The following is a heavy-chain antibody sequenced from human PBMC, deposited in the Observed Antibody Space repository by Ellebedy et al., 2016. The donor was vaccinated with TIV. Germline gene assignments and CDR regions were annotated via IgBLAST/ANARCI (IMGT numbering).Heavy chain of an antibody. Sequence: GGSLRLSCAASGFTFSSYGIHWVRQAPGKGLEWVAVISYDGSNKYYADSVKGRFTISRDNSKNTLDLQMNSLRAEDTAVYYCARNGWLQFGAFDIWGQGTMVTVSS. CDR2: ISYDGSNK. D-gene: IGHD5-24*01. CDR1: GFTFSSYG. CDR3: ARNGWLQFGAFDI. V-gene: IGHV3-30*03. J-gene: IGHJ3*02.